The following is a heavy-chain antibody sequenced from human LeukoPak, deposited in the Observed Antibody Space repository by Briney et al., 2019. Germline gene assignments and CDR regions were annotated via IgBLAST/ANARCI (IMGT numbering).Heavy chain of an antibody. D-gene: IGHD3-10*01. CDR1: GFTFSSYS. J-gene: IGHJ3*02. CDR2: ISSSSSSYI. Sequence: GGSLRLSCAASGFTFSSYSMNRVRQAPGRGLEWVSSISSSSSSYIYYADSVKGRFTISRDNAKNSLYLQMNSLRAEDTAVYYCARVETLRYGSGSYYAFDIWGQGTMVTVSS. CDR3: ARVETLRYGSGSYYAFDI. V-gene: IGHV3-21*01.